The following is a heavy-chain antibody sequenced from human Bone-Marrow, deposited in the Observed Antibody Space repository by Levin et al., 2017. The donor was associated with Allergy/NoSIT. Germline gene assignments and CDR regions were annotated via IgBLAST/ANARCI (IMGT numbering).Heavy chain of an antibody. J-gene: IGHJ4*02. CDR1: GFTFSSYW. D-gene: IGHD6-6*01. V-gene: IGHV3-74*01. Sequence: GVSLKISCAASGFTFSSYWMHWVRQAPGKGLVWVSRINSDGSSTSYADSVKGRFTISRDNAKNTLYLQMNSLRAEDTAVYYCAEGAYSSSLGYWGQGTLVTVSS. CDR3: AEGAYSSSLGY. CDR2: INSDGSST.